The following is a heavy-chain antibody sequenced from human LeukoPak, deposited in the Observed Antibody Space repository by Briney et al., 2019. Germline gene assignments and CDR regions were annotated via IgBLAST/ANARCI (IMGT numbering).Heavy chain of an antibody. CDR2: ISSSSSTI. J-gene: IGHJ4*02. V-gene: IGHV3-48*04. D-gene: IGHD6-13*01. CDR3: ASGSFSDEFFDY. Sequence: GSLRLSCAASGFTFSSYSMNWVRQAPGKGLEWVSYISSSSSTIYYSDSVKGRFTISRDNAKNSLYLQMNSLRAEDTAVYYCASGSFSDEFFDYWGQGTLVTVSS. CDR1: GFTFSSYS.